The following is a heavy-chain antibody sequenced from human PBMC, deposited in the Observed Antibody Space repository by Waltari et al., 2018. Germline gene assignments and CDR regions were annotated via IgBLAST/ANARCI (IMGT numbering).Heavy chain of an antibody. D-gene: IGHD3-3*01. CDR3: AREELYYDFWSGYSSGRAFDI. V-gene: IGHV3-30*01. CDR2: ISYDGSNK. J-gene: IGHJ3*02. Sequence: QVQLVESGGGVVQPGRSLRLSCAASGFTFSSYAMPWVRQAPGKGLEWVAVISYDGSNKYYADSVKGRFTISRDNSKNTLYLQMNSLRAEDTAVYYCAREELYYDFWSGYSSGRAFDIWGQGTMVTVSS. CDR1: GFTFSSYA.